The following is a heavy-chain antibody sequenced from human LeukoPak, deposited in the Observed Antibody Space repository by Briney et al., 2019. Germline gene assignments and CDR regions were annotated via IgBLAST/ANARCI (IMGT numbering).Heavy chain of an antibody. Sequence: SETLSLTCTVSGGSISSYYWSWIRQPPGKGLEWIGYIYTSGSTSYNPSLKSRVTISVDTSKNQFSLKLSSVTAADTAVYYCARSSIAARYSWFDPWGQGTLVTVSP. J-gene: IGHJ5*02. D-gene: IGHD6-6*01. V-gene: IGHV4-4*09. CDR3: ARSSIAARYSWFDP. CDR1: GGSISSYY. CDR2: IYTSGST.